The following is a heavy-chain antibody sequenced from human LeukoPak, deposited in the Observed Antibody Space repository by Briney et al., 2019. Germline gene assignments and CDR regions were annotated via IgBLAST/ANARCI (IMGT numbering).Heavy chain of an antibody. V-gene: IGHV4-59*01. CDR1: GGSFSTYY. J-gene: IGHJ4*02. CDR3: VRAVITLGAAVAKGFDC. Sequence: PSETLSLTCTVSGGSFSTYYWSSIRQPPGKGLEWIGYIYYSGSTDYNPSLKSRVTMSLDTSKNQFSLNLSSVTAADTAVYYCVRAVITLGAAVAKGFDCWGQGTLVTVSS. D-gene: IGHD3-10*01. CDR2: IYYSGST.